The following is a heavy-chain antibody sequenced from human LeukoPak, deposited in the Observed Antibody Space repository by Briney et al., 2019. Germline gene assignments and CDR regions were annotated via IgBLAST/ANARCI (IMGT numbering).Heavy chain of an antibody. CDR1: GFTFSSYS. Sequence: GGSLRLSCAGSGFTFSSYSMNWVRQAPGKGLEWVSYISSSSSNIYYADPVKGRFTISRDNAKNSLYLQMNSLRAEDTAVYFCAKVGGVPTTDYWGQGTLVTVSS. CDR3: AKVGGVPTTDY. D-gene: IGHD5-12*01. CDR2: ISSSSSNI. J-gene: IGHJ4*02. V-gene: IGHV3-48*04.